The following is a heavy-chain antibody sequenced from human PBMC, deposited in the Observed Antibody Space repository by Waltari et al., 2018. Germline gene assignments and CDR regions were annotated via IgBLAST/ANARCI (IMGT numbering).Heavy chain of an antibody. D-gene: IGHD3-3*01. V-gene: IGHV4-39*07. CDR1: GDAIMRNNYH. CDR2: IYNSGTT. J-gene: IGHJ3*02. Sequence: QLQESGPGLVKPSETVSLTCSVSGDAIMRNNYHWGWIRQSPGKGLEWIGSIYNSGTTYYNPSLKGRVLISVDASRNEFSLRLTTVTAADTAVYYCARASTAIFGVVITGYNIWGQGTMVTVSS. CDR3: ARASTAIFGVVITGYNI.